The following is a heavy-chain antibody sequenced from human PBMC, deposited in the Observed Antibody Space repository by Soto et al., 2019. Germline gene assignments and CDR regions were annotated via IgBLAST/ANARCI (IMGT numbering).Heavy chain of an antibody. D-gene: IGHD4-17*01. Sequence: QVQLVQSGAEVKKPGSSVKVSCKASGGTFSSYAISWVRQAPGQGIEWMGGIIPIFGTANYAQKFQGRVTITADESTSTAYMELSSLRSEDTAVYYCARESADYGGNGFWPTDYWGQGTLVTVSS. V-gene: IGHV1-69*01. CDR1: GGTFSSYA. CDR3: ARESADYGGNGFWPTDY. CDR2: IIPIFGTA. J-gene: IGHJ4*02.